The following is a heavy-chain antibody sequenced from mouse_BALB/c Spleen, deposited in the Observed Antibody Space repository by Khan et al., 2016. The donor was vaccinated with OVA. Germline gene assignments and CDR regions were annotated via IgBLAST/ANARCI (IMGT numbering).Heavy chain of an antibody. J-gene: IGHJ2*01. V-gene: IGHV1S136*01. CDR3: AKNYRSDVYFDF. CDR2: IYPFNDDT. Sequence: VQLQQSGPELVKPGASVKMSCKASGYTFTSYVMHWVVQKPGQGLEGIGYIYPFNDDTKYNDKFKGKATLTSDKSSSTAYMALSGLTSEDSAVYFCAKNYRSDVYFDFWGQGTTLTVSS. D-gene: IGHD2-14*01. CDR1: GYTFTSYV.